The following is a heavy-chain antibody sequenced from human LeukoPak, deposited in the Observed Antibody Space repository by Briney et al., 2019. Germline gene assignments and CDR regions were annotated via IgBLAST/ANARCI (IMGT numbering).Heavy chain of an antibody. CDR3: AKRGDQSHFDY. CDR1: GFTFSSYA. Sequence: GGSLRLSCAASGFTFSSYAVRWVRQAPGKGLEWVSAISVSGNTYYSDSVKGRFTISRDNSKNTLYLQMSSLRAEDTAVYYCAKRGDQSHFDYWGQGTLVTVSS. CDR2: ISVSGNT. J-gene: IGHJ4*02. D-gene: IGHD4-17*01. V-gene: IGHV3-23*01.